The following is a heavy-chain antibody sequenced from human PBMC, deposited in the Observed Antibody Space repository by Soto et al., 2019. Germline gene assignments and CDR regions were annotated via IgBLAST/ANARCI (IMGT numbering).Heavy chain of an antibody. J-gene: IGHJ4*02. V-gene: IGHV1-69*12. CDR1: GGTFRTYV. CDR2: ILPIFGTA. D-gene: IGHD3-16*01. CDR3: ASGGSYYEDY. Sequence: VQLVQSGAEVKKPGSSVKVSCKASGGTFRTYVISWVRQAPGQGLEWMGGILPIFGTANYAQKFQGRVTITADESTNTAYMELSSLSSEDTAVYYCASGGSYYEDYWGQGTLVTVSS.